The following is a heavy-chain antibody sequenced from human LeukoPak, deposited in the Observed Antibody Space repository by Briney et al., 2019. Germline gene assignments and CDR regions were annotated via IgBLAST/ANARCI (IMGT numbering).Heavy chain of an antibody. D-gene: IGHD4-23*01. Sequence: PSETLSLTCTVAGYSISSGYYWAWIRQPPGKGLEWIGSIYHSGSTYNNPSLKSRATISVDTSKNQFSLKMSSVTAADTAVYYCARGGGNGGGWVGHYYYMDVWGKGTTVTVSS. V-gene: IGHV4-38-2*02. CDR2: IYHSGST. CDR1: GYSISSGYY. J-gene: IGHJ6*03. CDR3: ARGGGNGGGWVGHYYYMDV.